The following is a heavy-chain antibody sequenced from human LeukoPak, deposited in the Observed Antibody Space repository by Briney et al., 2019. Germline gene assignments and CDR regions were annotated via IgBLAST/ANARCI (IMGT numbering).Heavy chain of an antibody. J-gene: IGHJ3*02. CDR3: ARGARYCSSTSCYSDDAFDI. Sequence: GGFPRPSCAAPGFTRRSKYTNWGRPAPGEGPEWVSVFFSGGSTYYADSVKGRFTISRDNSKNTLYLQMNSLRAEDTAVYYCARGARYCSSTSCYSDDAFDIWGQGTMVTVSS. CDR1: GFTRRSKY. D-gene: IGHD2-2*01. V-gene: IGHV3-66*02. CDR2: FFSGGST.